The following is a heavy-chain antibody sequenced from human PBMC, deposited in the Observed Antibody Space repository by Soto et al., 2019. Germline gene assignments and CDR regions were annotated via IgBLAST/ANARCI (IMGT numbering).Heavy chain of an antibody. CDR2: IYHSGST. CDR1: GGSISSSNW. Sequence: SETLSLTCAVSGGSISSSNWWSWVRQPPGKGLEWIGEIYHSGSTNYNPSLKSRVTISVDKPKNQFSLKLSSVTAADTAVYYCARVSAAGGYYYYYGMDVWGQGTKVTVSS. V-gene: IGHV4-4*02. CDR3: ARVSAAGGYYYYYGMDV. D-gene: IGHD6-13*01. J-gene: IGHJ6*02.